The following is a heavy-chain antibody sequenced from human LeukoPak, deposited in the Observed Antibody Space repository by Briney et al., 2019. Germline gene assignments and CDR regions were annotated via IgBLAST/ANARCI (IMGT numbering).Heavy chain of an antibody. Sequence: PGGSLRLSCAASGFTFSSYGMHWVRQAPGKGLEWVAFIRYDGSNKYYADSVKGRFTISRDNSKNTLYLQMNSLRAEDTAVYYCAKQIVGATRFLSPFDYWGQGTLVTVSS. CDR1: GFTFSSYG. CDR2: IRYDGSNK. V-gene: IGHV3-30*02. CDR3: AKQIVGATRFLSPFDY. D-gene: IGHD1-26*01. J-gene: IGHJ4*02.